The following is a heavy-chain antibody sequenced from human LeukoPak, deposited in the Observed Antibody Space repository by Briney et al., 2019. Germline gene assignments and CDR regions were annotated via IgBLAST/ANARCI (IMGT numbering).Heavy chain of an antibody. V-gene: IGHV4-38-2*02. CDR2: IYHSGST. CDR1: GYSISSGYY. J-gene: IGHJ4*02. Sequence: SETLSLTCTVSGYSISSGYYWGWIRQPPGKGLEWIGSIYHSGSTYYNPSLKSRVTISVDTSKNQFSLKLSSVTAADTAVYYCASFGGSSWYLATYWGQGTLVTVSS. D-gene: IGHD6-13*01. CDR3: ASFGGSSWYLATY.